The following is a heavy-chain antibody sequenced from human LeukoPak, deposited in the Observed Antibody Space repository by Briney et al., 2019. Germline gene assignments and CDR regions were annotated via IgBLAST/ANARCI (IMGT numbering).Heavy chain of an antibody. J-gene: IGHJ4*02. CDR2: IYSGGST. CDR3: AGYDSSGYYSIDY. V-gene: IGHV3-53*01. Sequence: KPGGSLRLSCAASGFTFTSFGMSWVRQAPGKGLEWVSVIYSGGSTYYADSVKGRFTISRDNSKNTLYLQMNSLRAEDTAVYYCAGYDSSGYYSIDYLGQGTLVTVSS. D-gene: IGHD3-22*01. CDR1: GFTFTSFG.